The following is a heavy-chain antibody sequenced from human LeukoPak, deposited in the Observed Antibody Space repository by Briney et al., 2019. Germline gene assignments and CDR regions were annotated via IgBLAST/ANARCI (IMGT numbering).Heavy chain of an antibody. V-gene: IGHV3-23*01. D-gene: IGHD1-1*01. J-gene: IGHJ4*02. CDR2: ISGNAGST. CDR3: ARRAATGSFDY. CDR1: GCTFSSYV. Sequence: GGSLTLSCAASGCTFSSYVMSWVRQAPGKGLEWVASISGNAGSTAYEDSVKGRLTISRDNSKNTLCLQMNSLRAEDTTVYYCARRAATGSFDYWGQGTLVTVSS.